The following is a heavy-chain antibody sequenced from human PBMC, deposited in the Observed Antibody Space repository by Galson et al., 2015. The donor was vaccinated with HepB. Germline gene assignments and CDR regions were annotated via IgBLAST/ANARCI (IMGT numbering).Heavy chain of an antibody. J-gene: IGHJ6*02. CDR1: GFTFSSYG. CDR3: ARDPLETSPFGIDV. Sequence: SLRLSCAASGFTFSSYGMHWVRQAPGKGLEWVAVIWYDGSNKYYADSVTGRITISRDNSKNTLYLQMNSLRAEDTAVYYCARDPLETSPFGIDVGGQGTTVTGAS. CDR2: IWYDGSNK. V-gene: IGHV3-33*01.